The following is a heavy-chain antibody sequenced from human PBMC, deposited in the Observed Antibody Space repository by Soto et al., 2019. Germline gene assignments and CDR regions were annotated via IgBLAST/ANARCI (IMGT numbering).Heavy chain of an antibody. V-gene: IGHV1-69*13. D-gene: IGHD1-26*01. CDR3: ASPTKWELRQDYYYYGMDV. CDR2: IIPIFGTA. CDR1: GGTFSSYA. Sequence: ASVKVSCKASGGTFSSYAISWVRQAPGQGLEWMGGIIPIFGTANYAQKFQGRVTITADESTSTAYMELGSLRSEDTAVYYCASPTKWELRQDYYYYGMDVWGQGTTVTVSS. J-gene: IGHJ6*02.